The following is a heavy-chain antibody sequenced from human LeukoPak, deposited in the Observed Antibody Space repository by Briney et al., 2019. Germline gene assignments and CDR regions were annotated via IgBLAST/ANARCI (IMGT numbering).Heavy chain of an antibody. CDR1: GGSISSYY. CDR2: IYYSGST. CDR3: ARDSTVYWYFDL. V-gene: IGHV4-59*08. Sequence: PSETLSLTCTVSGGSISSYYWSWIRQPPGKGLEWIGYIYYSGSTNCNPSLKSRVTISVDTSKNQFSLKLSSVTAADTAVYYCARDSTVYWYFDLWGRGTLVTVSS. J-gene: IGHJ2*01. D-gene: IGHD4-17*01.